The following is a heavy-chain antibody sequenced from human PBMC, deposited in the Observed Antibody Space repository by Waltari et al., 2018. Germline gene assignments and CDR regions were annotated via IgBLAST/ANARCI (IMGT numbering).Heavy chain of an antibody. CDR2: ISGGGSST. V-gene: IGHV3-23*03. D-gene: IGHD1-26*01. CDR3: AEDRDYYSDGVDY. J-gene: IGHJ4*02. Sequence: EVQLLESGGGLVQPGGSLRLSCAASGFTFSSYAMSWVRQAPGTGLAWVSVISGGGSSTDYADAVEGRFTISRENSKNTLYLQRDSLRAEGTAVYYCAEDRDYYSDGVDYWGQGTLVTVSS. CDR1: GFTFSSYA.